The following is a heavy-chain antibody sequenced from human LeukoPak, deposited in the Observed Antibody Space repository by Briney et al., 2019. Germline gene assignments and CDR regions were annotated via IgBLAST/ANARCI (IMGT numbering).Heavy chain of an antibody. Sequence: GGSLRLSCAASGFTFSSYGMHWVRQAPGKGLEWVAVISYDGSNKYYADSVKGRFTISRDNSKNTLYLQMNSLRAEDTAVYSCARELSPVVKYSFDSWGQGTQVTVSS. CDR3: ARELSPVVKYSFDS. CDR1: GFTFSSYG. D-gene: IGHD2-15*01. V-gene: IGHV3-30*03. CDR2: ISYDGSNK. J-gene: IGHJ4*02.